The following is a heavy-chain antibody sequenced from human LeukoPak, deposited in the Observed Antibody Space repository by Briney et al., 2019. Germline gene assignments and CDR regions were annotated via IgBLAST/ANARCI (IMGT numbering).Heavy chain of an antibody. D-gene: IGHD3-16*01. CDR3: WGSFVVDY. J-gene: IGHJ4*02. CDR2: ISSSSSTI. V-gene: IGHV3-48*01. CDR1: GFTFSSYS. Sequence: GGSLRLSCAASGFTFSSYSMNWVRQAPGKGLEWVSYISSSSSTIYYADSVKGRFTISRDNAKNSLYLQMNSLRAEDTALYYCWGSFVVDYWGQGTLVTVSS.